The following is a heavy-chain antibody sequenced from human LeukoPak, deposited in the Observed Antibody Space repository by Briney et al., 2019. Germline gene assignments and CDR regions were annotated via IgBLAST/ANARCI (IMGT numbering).Heavy chain of an antibody. CDR3: ARDRIGVAAAAY. CDR2: ISAYNGNT. D-gene: IGHD6-13*01. Sequence: ASVKVSCKASGYTFTSYGISWVRQTPGQGLEWMGWISAYNGNTNYAQKLQGRVTMTTDTSTSTAYMELSSLTSEDTAVYYCARDRIGVAAAAYWGQGTLVTVSS. CDR1: GYTFTSYG. V-gene: IGHV1-18*01. J-gene: IGHJ4*02.